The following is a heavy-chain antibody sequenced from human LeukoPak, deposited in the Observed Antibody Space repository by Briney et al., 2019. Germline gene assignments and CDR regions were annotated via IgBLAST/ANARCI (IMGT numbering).Heavy chain of an antibody. Sequence: GASVKVSCKTSGYSFTAFYIHWVRQAPGQGLEWMAWIHPRRGDTNYAQKFQGRVTMTRDTSISTAYLDLSSLRSDDTAVYYCARDGDYGTGSYYRGCIDSWGQGTPVTASP. J-gene: IGHJ4*02. CDR1: GYSFTAFY. CDR2: IHPRRGDT. V-gene: IGHV1-2*02. D-gene: IGHD3-10*01. CDR3: ARDGDYGTGSYYRGCIDS.